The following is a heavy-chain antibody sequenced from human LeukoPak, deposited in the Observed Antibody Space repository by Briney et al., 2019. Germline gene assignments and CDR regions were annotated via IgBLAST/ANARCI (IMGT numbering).Heavy chain of an antibody. CDR2: ISSSGSTI. CDR1: RFTFSDYY. Sequence: PGGSLTLSCAASRFTFSDYYMSWIRQAPGKGLERVSYISSSGSTIYYADSVKGRFTISRDNAKNSLYLQMNSRRAEDTAVYYCARAGRNYWYYFDYWGQGTLVTVSS. CDR3: ARAGRNYWYYFDY. D-gene: IGHD1-7*01. V-gene: IGHV3-11*01. J-gene: IGHJ4*02.